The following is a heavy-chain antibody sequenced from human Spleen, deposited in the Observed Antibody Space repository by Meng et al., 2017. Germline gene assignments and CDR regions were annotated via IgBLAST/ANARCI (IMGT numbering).Heavy chain of an antibody. CDR3: ARSPIDKYDLSALPLDY. CDR2: IWYDGSNK. D-gene: IGHD3-16*01. V-gene: IGHV3-33*01. Sequence: GESLKISCAASGFTFSSYGMHWVRQAPGKGLEWVAVIWYDGSNKYYADSVKGRFTISRDNSKNTVFLQINSLRVEDTAVYYCARSPIDKYDLSALPLDYWGQGTLVTVPQ. CDR1: GFTFSSYG. J-gene: IGHJ4*02.